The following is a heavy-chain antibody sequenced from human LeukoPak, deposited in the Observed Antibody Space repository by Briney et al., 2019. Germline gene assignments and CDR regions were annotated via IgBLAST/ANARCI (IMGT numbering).Heavy chain of an antibody. J-gene: IGHJ4*02. CDR1: GGSISSSSYY. CDR2: IYYSGST. CDR3: AREKARYFDWLPLYYFDY. Sequence: PSETLSLTCTVSGGSISSSSYYWGWIRQPPGKGLGWIGSIYYSGSTYYNPSLKSRVTISVDTSKNQFSLKLSSVTAADTAVYYCAREKARYFDWLPLYYFDYWGQGTLVTVSS. D-gene: IGHD3-9*01. V-gene: IGHV4-39*07.